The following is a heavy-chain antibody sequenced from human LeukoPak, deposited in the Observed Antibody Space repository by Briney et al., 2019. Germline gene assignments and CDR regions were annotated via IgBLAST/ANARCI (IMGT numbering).Heavy chain of an antibody. J-gene: IGHJ4*02. CDR2: INHSGST. CDR3: ARGLGSTGYYVSFDY. D-gene: IGHD3-9*01. V-gene: IGHV4-34*01. Sequence: SETLSLTCAVYGGSFSGYYWSWIRQPPGKGLEWIGEINHSGSTNYNPSLKSRVTISVDTSKNQFSLKLSSVTAADTAVYYCARGLGSTGYYVSFDYWGQGTLVTVSS. CDR1: GGSFSGYY.